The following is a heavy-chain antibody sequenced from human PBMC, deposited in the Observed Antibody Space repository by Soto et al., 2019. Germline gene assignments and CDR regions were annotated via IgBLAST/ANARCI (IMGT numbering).Heavy chain of an antibody. CDR2: VYRSVAA. CDR3: ARDHPYALDAAGYFDF. CDR1: GYSISTGYY. V-gene: IGHV4-38-2*02. J-gene: IGHJ4*02. Sequence: SETLSLTCTVSGYSISTGYYWSWVRQSPGKGLEWIGSVYRSVAAYYSPTLKRRVTISVDTSKNQFPLHMKSVTAADAAVYYCARDHPYALDAAGYFDFWGQGTPVTVSS. D-gene: IGHD6-19*01.